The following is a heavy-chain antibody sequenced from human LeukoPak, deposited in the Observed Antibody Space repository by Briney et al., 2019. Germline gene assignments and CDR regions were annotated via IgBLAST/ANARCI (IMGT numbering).Heavy chain of an antibody. J-gene: IGHJ4*02. CDR3: AKASVWTMVRVVSYFDE. CDR2: ISGSGDNT. V-gene: IGHV3-23*01. D-gene: IGHD3-10*01. CDR1: GFTFSSYG. Sequence: PGGSLRLSCAASGFTFSSYGMTWVRQAPGKGLEWVSGISGSGDNTWYADSVKGRFTISRDNSKKTLDLQMHSLRAEDTAIYYCAKASVWTMVRVVSYFDEWGQGIQVTVPS.